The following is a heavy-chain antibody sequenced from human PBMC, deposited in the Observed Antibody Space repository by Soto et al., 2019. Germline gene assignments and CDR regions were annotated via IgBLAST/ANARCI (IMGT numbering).Heavy chain of an antibody. V-gene: IGHV3-30-3*01. Sequence: LRLSCAASGFSFNNYAIHWVRQAPGKGLEWVAVISNDGSNKYYADSVKGRFTISRDNSMNTVYLQMNSLRVEDTAVYYCARDRAGAQYGLDVWGQGTTVTV. CDR2: ISNDGSNK. J-gene: IGHJ6*02. CDR3: ARDRAGAQYGLDV. D-gene: IGHD1-26*01. CDR1: GFSFNNYA.